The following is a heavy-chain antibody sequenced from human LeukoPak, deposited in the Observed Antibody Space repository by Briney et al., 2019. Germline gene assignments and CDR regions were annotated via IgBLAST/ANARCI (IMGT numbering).Heavy chain of an antibody. D-gene: IGHD3-10*01. V-gene: IGHV4-34*01. CDR3: ARVGADGSGFLFDY. CDR1: GGSITSYY. Sequence: SETLSVTCTVSGGSITSYYWSWIRQPPGKGVEWIGEINHSGSTNYNPSLKSRVTISVDTSKNQFSLKLSSVTAADTAVYYCARVGADGSGFLFDYWGQGTLVTVSS. CDR2: INHSGST. J-gene: IGHJ4*02.